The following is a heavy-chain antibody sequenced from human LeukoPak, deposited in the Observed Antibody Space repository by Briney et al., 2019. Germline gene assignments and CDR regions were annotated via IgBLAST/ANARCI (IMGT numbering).Heavy chain of an antibody. CDR2: IIPIFGTA. Sequence: GASVKVSCKASGGTFSSYAISWVRQAPGQGLEWMGGIIPIFGTANYAQKFQGRVTITADESTSTAYMELSGLRSEDTAVYYCARGVAPFKDTGYCSGGSCYHFDAFDIWGQGTMVTVSS. CDR1: GGTFSSYA. D-gene: IGHD2-15*01. CDR3: ARGVAPFKDTGYCSGGSCYHFDAFDI. J-gene: IGHJ3*02. V-gene: IGHV1-69*13.